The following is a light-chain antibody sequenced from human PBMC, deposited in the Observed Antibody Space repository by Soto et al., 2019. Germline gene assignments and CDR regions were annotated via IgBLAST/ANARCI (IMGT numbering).Light chain of an antibody. Sequence: DIQMTQSPSTLSAAVGDRVTITCRASQSISDWLAWYQQKPGKAPNLLIYKTSSLKSGVPSRFSGSGSGTEFTLTISSLQPDDLATYFCQQYHTNSRTFGQGTKVEIK. CDR1: QSISDW. CDR2: KTS. V-gene: IGKV1-5*03. J-gene: IGKJ1*01. CDR3: QQYHTNSRT.